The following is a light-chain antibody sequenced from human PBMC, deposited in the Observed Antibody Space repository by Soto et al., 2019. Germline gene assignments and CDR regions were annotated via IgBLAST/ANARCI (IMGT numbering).Light chain of an antibody. CDR2: GAS. CDR3: QQYNNWPPGT. CDR1: QSVSSN. V-gene: IGKV3-15*01. Sequence: EIVMTQSPATLSVSPGERATLSCRASQSVSSNLAWYQQKPGQAPRLLIYGASTRATGIPARFSGSVSGTEFTLPISSLQSEDFAVYYCQQYNNWPPGTFGQGTKVEIK. J-gene: IGKJ1*01.